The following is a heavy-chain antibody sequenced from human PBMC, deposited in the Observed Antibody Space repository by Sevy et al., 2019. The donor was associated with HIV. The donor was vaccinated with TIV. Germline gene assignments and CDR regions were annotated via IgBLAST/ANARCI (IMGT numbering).Heavy chain of an antibody. CDR2: ISGSGGST. CDR1: GFTFSSYA. V-gene: IGHV3-23*01. D-gene: IGHD3-3*01. CDR3: AKDGTIFGVVFGAFDI. J-gene: IGHJ3*02. Sequence: GGSLRLSCAASGFTFSSYAMSWVRQAPGKGLEWVSAISGSGGSTYYAHSVKGRFTISRDNSKNTLYLQMNSLRAEDTAVYYCAKDGTIFGVVFGAFDIWGQGTMVTVSS.